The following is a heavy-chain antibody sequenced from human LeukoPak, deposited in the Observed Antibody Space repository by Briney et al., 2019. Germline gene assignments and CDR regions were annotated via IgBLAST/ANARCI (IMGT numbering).Heavy chain of an antibody. D-gene: IGHD2-8*02. CDR3: ARDLTERKYYIAY. V-gene: IGHV3-30*02. J-gene: IGHJ4*02. CDR1: GFIFSSFG. Sequence: PGGSLRLSCAASGFIFSSFGMHWVRQAPGEGLEWVAYIGYTGTDTYYADSVKGRFTISRDNSKNTVHLQVNSLRAADTALYSCARDLTERKYYIAYWGQGTLVTVSS. CDR2: IGYTGTDT.